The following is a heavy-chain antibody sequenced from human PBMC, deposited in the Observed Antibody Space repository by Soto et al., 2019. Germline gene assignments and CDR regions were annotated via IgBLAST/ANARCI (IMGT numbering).Heavy chain of an antibody. CDR2: ISYDGSNK. V-gene: IGHV3-30-3*01. J-gene: IGHJ6*02. Sequence: PGGSLRLSCAASGFTFSSYAMHWVRQAPGKGLEWVAVISYDGSNKYYADSVKGRFTISRDNSKNTLYLQMNSLRAEDTAVYYCARVDLGSSYYYGMDVWGQGTTVTVSS. D-gene: IGHD6-13*01. CDR1: GFTFSSYA. CDR3: ARVDLGSSYYYGMDV.